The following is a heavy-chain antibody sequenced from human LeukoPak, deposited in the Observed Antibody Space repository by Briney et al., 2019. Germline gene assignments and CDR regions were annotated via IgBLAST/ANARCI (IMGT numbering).Heavy chain of an antibody. J-gene: IGHJ3*01. D-gene: IGHD2-2*01. CDR2: XXYSGSX. CDR3: ARRGKNCSSTSCRAFDV. CDR1: GGSISSSSXY. Sequence: PSXXLSLTCTVSGGSISSSSXYWGWIRXXXXXXXXXXXXXXYSGSXXXNXXXKXXXXISVDTSKNQFSLKLSSVTAADTAVYXCARRGKNCSSTSCRAFDVWGQGTMVTVSS. V-gene: IGHV4-39*01.